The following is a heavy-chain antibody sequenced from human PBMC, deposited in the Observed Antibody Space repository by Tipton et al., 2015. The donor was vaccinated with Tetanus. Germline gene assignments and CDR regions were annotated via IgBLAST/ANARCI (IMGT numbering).Heavy chain of an antibody. CDR1: GASVSGGVEY. J-gene: IGHJ6*02. CDR3: ARFYCGGACHSPYYNGVDV. Sequence: TLSLTCAVSGASVSGGVEYWTWLRQSPGNGLEWIGHVYPTGSTYYNPSLESRITLSVDKSRNQFPLKVWSVTTADTAIYYCARFYCGGACHSPYYNGVDVWGQGTAVTVS. V-gene: IGHV4-61*08. CDR2: VYPTGST. D-gene: IGHD2-21*02.